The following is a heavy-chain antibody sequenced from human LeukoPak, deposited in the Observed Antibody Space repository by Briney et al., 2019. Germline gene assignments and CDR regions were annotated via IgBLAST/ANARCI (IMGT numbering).Heavy chain of an antibody. D-gene: IGHD5-24*01. V-gene: IGHV3-23*01. CDR1: GFTFGRSA. CDR2: ISSSGNT. J-gene: IGHJ4*02. CDR3: VKGRMSEDGLDF. Sequence: GGSLRLSCEASGFTFGRSAMSWVRQTPGKGLEWFSSISSSGNTYYADSVKGRFTISRDNSKNLVNLQMDSLRAEDTAIYYCVKGRMSEDGLDFWGQGSLVTVSS.